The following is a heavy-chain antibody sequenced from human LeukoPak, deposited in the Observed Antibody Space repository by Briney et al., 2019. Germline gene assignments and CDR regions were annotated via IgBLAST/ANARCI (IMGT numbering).Heavy chain of an antibody. CDR3: ARDLSSTRRNGMDV. Sequence: PSQTLSLTCTVSGGSISSGGYYWSWIRQLPGKGLEWIGYIYYSGSTYYNPSLKSRVTISVDTSKNQFSLKLSSVTAADTAVYYCARDLSSTRRNGMDVWDQGTTVTVSS. V-gene: IGHV4-31*03. CDR1: GGSISSGGYY. D-gene: IGHD6-13*01. CDR2: IYYSGST. J-gene: IGHJ6*02.